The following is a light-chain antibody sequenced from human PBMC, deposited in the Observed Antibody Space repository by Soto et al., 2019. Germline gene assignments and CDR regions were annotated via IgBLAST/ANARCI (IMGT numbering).Light chain of an antibody. CDR2: GAS. J-gene: IGKJ4*01. CDR1: QSVSSSY. Sequence: EIVLTQSPGTLSLSPGERATLSCRASQSVSSSYLARYQQKPGQAPRLLIYGASSRATGIPARFSGSGSGTDFTLTISRLEPEDFAVYYCQQYGSSLLTFGGGTKVDIK. V-gene: IGKV3-20*01. CDR3: QQYGSSLLT.